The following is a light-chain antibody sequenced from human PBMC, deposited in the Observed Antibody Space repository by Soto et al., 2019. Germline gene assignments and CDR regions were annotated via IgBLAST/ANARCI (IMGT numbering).Light chain of an antibody. J-gene: IGKJ3*01. CDR1: QSLLHSNGYNY. CDR3: MHALQLPPEFT. CDR2: LGS. V-gene: IGKV2-28*01. Sequence: DIVMTQSPLSLPVTPGEPASISCRSSQSLLHSNGYNYLDWYLQKPGQSPRLLIYLGSHRASRVRDRFSGSGSGTDFTLKISRVEAEDVGVYYCMHALQLPPEFTYGPGTKVDIK.